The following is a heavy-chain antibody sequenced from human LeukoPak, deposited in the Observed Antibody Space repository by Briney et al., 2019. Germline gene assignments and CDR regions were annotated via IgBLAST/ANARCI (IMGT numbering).Heavy chain of an antibody. CDR3: ARGLFLSGYLDAFDI. V-gene: IGHV3-21*04. CDR2: ITSDSRGI. Sequence: PGGSLRLSCVASGFTYSHYGMNWVRQAPGKGLEWVSGITSDSRGIYYADSVKGRFTIYRDNSKMTLYLQMDSLGVEDTAVYYCARGLFLSGYLDAFDIWGQGTVVTVSS. CDR1: GFTYSHYG. J-gene: IGHJ3*02. D-gene: IGHD3-22*01.